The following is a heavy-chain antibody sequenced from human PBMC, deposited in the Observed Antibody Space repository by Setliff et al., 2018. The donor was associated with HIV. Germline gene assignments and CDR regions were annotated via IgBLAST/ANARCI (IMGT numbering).Heavy chain of an antibody. V-gene: IGHV5-51*01. D-gene: IGHD6-19*01. J-gene: IGHJ6*03. CDR1: GYTFTNYW. CDR2: NYPGDSDI. Sequence: PGESLKISCEASGYTFTNYWIGWVRQMPGKGLEWMGINYPGDSDIIYSPSFQGQVTISADKSITTAYLQWSSLKASDTAIYYCVRHRSAVAGTRIGYCYYMDVWGKGTTVTVSS. CDR3: VRHRSAVAGTRIGYCYYMDV.